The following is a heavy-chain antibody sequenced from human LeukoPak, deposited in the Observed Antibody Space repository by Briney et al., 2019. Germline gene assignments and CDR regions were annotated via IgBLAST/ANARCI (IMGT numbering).Heavy chain of an antibody. CDR2: ISGGSTTYM. J-gene: IGHJ3*02. CDR1: GFTFSSYW. CDR3: ARVLDITGTIFDAFDI. Sequence: GGSLRLSCAASGFTFSSYWMSWVRQAPGKGLEWVSSISGGSTTYMYYADSLKGRFTISRDNAKNSLYLQMDSLRAEDTAVYCCARVLDITGTIFDAFDIWGQGTMVTVSS. V-gene: IGHV3-21*01. D-gene: IGHD1-20*01.